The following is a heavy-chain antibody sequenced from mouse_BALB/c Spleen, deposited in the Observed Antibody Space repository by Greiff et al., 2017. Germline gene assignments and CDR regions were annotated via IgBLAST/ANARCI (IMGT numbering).Heavy chain of an antibody. V-gene: IGHV14-4*02. CDR2: IDPENGDT. Sequence: EVKLMESGAELVRSGASVKLSCTASGFNIKDYYMHWVKQRPEQGLEWIGWIDPENGDTEYAPKFQGKATMTADTSSNTAYLQLSSLTSEDTAVYYCNACTTTVVATDYAMDYWGQGTSVTVSS. CDR3: NACTTTVVATDYAMDY. J-gene: IGHJ4*01. CDR1: GFNIKDYY. D-gene: IGHD1-1*01.